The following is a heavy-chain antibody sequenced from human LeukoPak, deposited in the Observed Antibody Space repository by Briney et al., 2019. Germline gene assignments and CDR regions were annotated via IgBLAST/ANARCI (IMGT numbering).Heavy chain of an antibody. V-gene: IGHV4-39*01. D-gene: IGHD2-2*01. CDR3: ASQIVVPAALMGAFDI. CDR1: GGSISSSSYY. CDR2: IYYSGST. Sequence: PSETLSLTCTVSGGSISSSSYYWGWIRQPPGKGLEWIGSIYYSGSTYYNPSLKSRVTISVDTSKNRFSLKLSSVTAADTAVYYCASQIVVPAALMGAFDIWGQGTMVTVSS. J-gene: IGHJ3*02.